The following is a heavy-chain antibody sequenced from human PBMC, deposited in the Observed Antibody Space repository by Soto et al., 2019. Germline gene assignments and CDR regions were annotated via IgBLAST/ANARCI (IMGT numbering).Heavy chain of an antibody. V-gene: IGHV3-21*01. D-gene: IGHD2-8*02. CDR2: ITSAGSYI. CDR1: GFTFSNYN. J-gene: IGHJ6*02. Sequence: NPGGSLRLSCAASGFTFSNYNMNWVRQPPGKGLEWVSSITSAGSYIYYAESLKGRVTISRDNAKNSLFLQMNSLRAEDTALYFCARGILGGVRIDYGMDVWGQGTTVTVSS. CDR3: ARGILGGVRIDYGMDV.